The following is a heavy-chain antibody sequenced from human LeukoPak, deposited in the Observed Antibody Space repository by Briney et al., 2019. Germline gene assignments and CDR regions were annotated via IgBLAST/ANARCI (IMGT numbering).Heavy chain of an antibody. CDR2: IKQDGSEK. CDR3: ANKRDY. J-gene: IGHJ4*02. V-gene: IGHV3-7*01. Sequence: GVLRLSCAASGFTFSSYWMNWARQAPGKGLEWVANIKQDGSEKFYVDSVKGRFTISRDNAKNSLYLHMNSLRAEDTAMYYCANKRDYWGQGTLVTVSS. CDR1: GFTFSSYW.